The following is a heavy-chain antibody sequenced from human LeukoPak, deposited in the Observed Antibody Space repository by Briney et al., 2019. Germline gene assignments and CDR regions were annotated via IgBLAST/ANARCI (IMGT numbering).Heavy chain of an antibody. CDR3: ARDYEVVADYYYYGMDV. Sequence: GGSLRLSCAAPGFTFSSYAMHWVRQAPGKGLEWVAVISYDGSNKYYADSVKGRFTISRDNSKNTLYLQMNGLRAEDTAVYYCARDYEVVADYYYYGMDVWGQGTTVTVSS. CDR1: GFTFSSYA. CDR2: ISYDGSNK. V-gene: IGHV3-30-3*01. D-gene: IGHD2-15*01. J-gene: IGHJ6*02.